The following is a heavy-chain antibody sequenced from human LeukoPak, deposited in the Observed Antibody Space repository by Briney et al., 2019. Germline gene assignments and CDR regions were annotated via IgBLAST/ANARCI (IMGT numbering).Heavy chain of an antibody. D-gene: IGHD5-18*01. CDR1: GGSISGGGYY. Sequence: SQTLSLTCTVSGGSISGGGYYWSWIRQHPGKGLEWIGYIYYSGSTYYNPSLKSRVTISVDTSKNQFSLKLSSVTAADTAVYYCARVYSYGSSVVDYWGQGTLVTVSS. J-gene: IGHJ4*02. CDR2: IYYSGST. CDR3: ARVYSYGSSVVDY. V-gene: IGHV4-31*03.